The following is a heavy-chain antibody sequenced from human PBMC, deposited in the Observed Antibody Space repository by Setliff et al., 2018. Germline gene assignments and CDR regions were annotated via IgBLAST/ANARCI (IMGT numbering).Heavy chain of an antibody. CDR3: ARERYFDY. CDR1: DVSISGYY. V-gene: IGHV4-59*12. J-gene: IGHJ4*02. CDR2: IYYSGAT. Sequence: SETLSLTCTVSDVSISGYYWTWIRQPPGKGLEWIGFIYYSGATTYNPSLKSRVTISVDTSKNQFSLKLSAVTAADTAVYYCARERYFDYWGQGTLVTVSS.